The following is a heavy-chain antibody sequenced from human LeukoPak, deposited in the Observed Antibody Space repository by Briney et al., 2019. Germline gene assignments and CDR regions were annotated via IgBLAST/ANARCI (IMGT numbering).Heavy chain of an antibody. V-gene: IGHV3-23*01. D-gene: IGHD3-3*01. CDR2: ISGSGGST. J-gene: IGHJ6*02. CDR3: ARDTSPYYDFWSGDLGMDV. Sequence: GGSLRLSCAASGFTFSSYARSWVRQAPGKGLEWVSAISGSGGSTYYADSVKGRFTISRDNAKNTLYLQMNSLRAEDTAVYYCARDTSPYYDFWSGDLGMDVWGQGTTVTVSS. CDR1: GFTFSSYA.